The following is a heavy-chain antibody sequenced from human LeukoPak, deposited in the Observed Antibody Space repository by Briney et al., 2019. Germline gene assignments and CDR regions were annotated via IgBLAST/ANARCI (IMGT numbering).Heavy chain of an antibody. CDR1: GFTFSDYW. V-gene: IGHV3-7*01. Sequence: GGSLRLSCATSGFTFSDYWMSWVRQAPGKGLEWVANINKDGSEKHYVDSVKGRFTISRDNAKNSLYLQMNSLRAEDTAVYHCVREASGGTKGVSGTFDIWGQGTLVTVSS. CDR2: INKDGSEK. J-gene: IGHJ3*02. CDR3: VREASGGTKGVSGTFDI. D-gene: IGHD6-13*01.